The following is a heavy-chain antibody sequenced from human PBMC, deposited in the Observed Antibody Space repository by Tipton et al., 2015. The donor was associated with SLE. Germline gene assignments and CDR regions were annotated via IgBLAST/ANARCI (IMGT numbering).Heavy chain of an antibody. CDR2: IHSDGSNK. V-gene: IGHV3-30*02. Sequence: SLRLSCAASGFTFSRYGMHWVRQAPGKGLEWVTFIHSDGSNKYYADSVKGRFTVSRDNSKNTLYLQMNSLRAEDTAVYYCATSRGNYIPAGWFDPWGQGTLVTVSS. D-gene: IGHD4-11*01. CDR3: ATSRGNYIPAGWFDP. J-gene: IGHJ5*02. CDR1: GFTFSRYG.